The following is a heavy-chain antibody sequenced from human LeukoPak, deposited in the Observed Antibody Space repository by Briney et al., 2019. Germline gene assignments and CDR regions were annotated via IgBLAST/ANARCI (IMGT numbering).Heavy chain of an antibody. Sequence: PGGSLRLSCAAAGFTFSDYGMNWVRQALGKGLEWVSGISGSGISTYYADSVKGRFTISRDNSKNTLYLQMNSLRVEDTAVYYCAKRGSDYYFDYWGQGTLVTVSS. V-gene: IGHV3-23*01. CDR1: GFTFSDYG. CDR2: ISGSGIST. CDR3: AKRGSDYYFDY. J-gene: IGHJ4*01. D-gene: IGHD2-21*02.